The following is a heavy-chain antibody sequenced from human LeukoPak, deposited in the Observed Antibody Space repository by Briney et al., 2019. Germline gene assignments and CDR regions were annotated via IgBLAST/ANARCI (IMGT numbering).Heavy chain of an antibody. J-gene: IGHJ6*04. CDR3: ARDRRVYSSDVGDV. Sequence: GGSLRLSCAASGFTFSSYSMNWVRQAPGKGLEWVSSISSSSSYIYYADSVKGRFTISRDNAKNSLYLQMNSLRAEDTAVYYCARDRRVYSSDVGDVWGKGTTVTVSS. CDR1: GFTFSSYS. D-gene: IGHD6-19*01. CDR2: ISSSSSYI. V-gene: IGHV3-21*01.